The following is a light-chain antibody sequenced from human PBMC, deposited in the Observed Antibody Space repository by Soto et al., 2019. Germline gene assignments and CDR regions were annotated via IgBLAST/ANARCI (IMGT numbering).Light chain of an antibody. CDR2: DAF. CDR1: QSVSSS. J-gene: IGKJ3*01. V-gene: IGKV3-11*01. CDR3: QQRSNWPPELT. Sequence: EIVLTQSPDTLSLSPGERATLSCRASQSVSSSLAWYQQKPGQAPRLLIYDAFKRATGTPARFSGSGSGTDFTLTISSLEPEDFAVYYCQQRSNWPPELTFGPGTKVDIK.